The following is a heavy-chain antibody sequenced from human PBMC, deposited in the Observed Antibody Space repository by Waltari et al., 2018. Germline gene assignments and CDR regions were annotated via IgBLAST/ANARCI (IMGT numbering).Heavy chain of an antibody. V-gene: IGHV1-3*03. J-gene: IGHJ1*01. Sequence: QVQLVQSGAEVKKPGASVKVSCKASGYTFTSYAMHWVRQAPGQRLEWMGWINAGNGNTKDSQEFQGRVTITRDTSASTAYMELSSLRSEDMAVYYCARGAGGYDSSGYYSLAEYFQHWGQGTLVTVSS. CDR2: INAGNGNT. CDR3: ARGAGGYDSSGYYSLAEYFQH. CDR1: GYTFTSYA. D-gene: IGHD3-22*01.